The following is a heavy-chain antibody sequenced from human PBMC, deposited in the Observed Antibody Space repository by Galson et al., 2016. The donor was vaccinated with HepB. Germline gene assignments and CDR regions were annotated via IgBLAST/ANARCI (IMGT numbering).Heavy chain of an antibody. CDR2: IYYGGSS. CDR3: ARVRGVDSDFDY. J-gene: IGHJ4*01. Sequence: ETLSLTCSVSGGSISGSGQHWGWIRQPPGKGLEWIGTIYYGGSSYYNPSLKSRVTMSVDTSKDRFSLNLNSVTAADTAVYYCARVRGVDSDFDYWGLGTLVIVSS. CDR1: GGSISGSGQH. V-gene: IGHV4-39*07. D-gene: IGHD2-21*02.